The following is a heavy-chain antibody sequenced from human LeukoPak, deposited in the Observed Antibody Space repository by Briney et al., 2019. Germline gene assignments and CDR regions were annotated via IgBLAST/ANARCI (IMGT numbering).Heavy chain of an antibody. J-gene: IGHJ6*04. V-gene: IGHV3-74*01. CDR1: GFTFSSSW. CDR2: ITRDGSST. Sequence: PGGSLRLSCAASGFTFSSSWMHWVRQAPGKGLEWVSRITRDGSSTTYADSVKGRFTTSRDNAKNTLYLQMDSLRDDDTAVYYCARDPGYESWSPFWGGMGVWGNGTTVIVSS. D-gene: IGHD3-16*01. CDR3: ARDPGYESWSPFWGGMGV.